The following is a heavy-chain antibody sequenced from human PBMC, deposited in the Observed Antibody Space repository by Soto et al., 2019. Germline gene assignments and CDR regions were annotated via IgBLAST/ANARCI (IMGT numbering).Heavy chain of an antibody. D-gene: IGHD3-22*01. CDR3: ATNHDDISGRTPLLFDS. CDR1: GDSIGNGGYY. Sequence: SETLSLTCTVSGDSIGNGGYYWDWIRQHPGKGPEWIGYIHYSGNTYYNPSLKSRLTISLDTSKNQFSLHLSSVTAADTAVYYCATNHDDISGRTPLLFDSWGQGTLVTVSS. J-gene: IGHJ4*02. CDR2: IHYSGNT. V-gene: IGHV4-31*03.